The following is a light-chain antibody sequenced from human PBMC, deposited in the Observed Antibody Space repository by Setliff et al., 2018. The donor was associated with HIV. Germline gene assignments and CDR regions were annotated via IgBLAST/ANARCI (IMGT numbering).Light chain of an antibody. Sequence: QSALTQPASVSGSPGQSITISCTGTSSDIGGYNYVSWYQQHPGKAPKLMIYDVNNRPSGVSTRFSGSKSGNTASLPISGLQAEDEADYYCCSYASTSTLVFGGGTKVTVL. CDR2: DVN. CDR3: CSYASTSTLV. CDR1: SSDIGGYNY. V-gene: IGLV2-14*03. J-gene: IGLJ3*02.